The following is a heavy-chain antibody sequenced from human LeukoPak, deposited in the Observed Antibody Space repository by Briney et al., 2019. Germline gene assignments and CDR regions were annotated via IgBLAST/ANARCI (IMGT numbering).Heavy chain of an antibody. CDR1: GYTFTTYA. V-gene: IGHV7-4-1*02. CDR3: ARDQSSSWTHYYYMDV. D-gene: IGHD6-13*01. J-gene: IGHJ6*03. CDR2: INTNTGNP. Sequence: HRASVTVSCKASGYTFTTYAMNWVRQAPAQGLEWMGWINTNTGNPTYAQGFTGRFVFSLDTSVSTAYLQISSLKAEDTAVYYCARDQSSSWTHYYYMDVWGKGTTVTVSS.